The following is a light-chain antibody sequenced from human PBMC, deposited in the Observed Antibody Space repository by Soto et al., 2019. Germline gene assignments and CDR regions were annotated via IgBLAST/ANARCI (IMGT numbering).Light chain of an antibody. Sequence: EIVMTQSPATLSVSPGDRVTLSCRASQNIWNKLAWYQQRPGQIPRLLMYDVFYRASGIPARFTGSGSQTEFTLTINSLQSEDFAVYYCQHYNDWPLTFGGGTKVDIK. CDR1: QNIWNK. CDR3: QHYNDWPLT. J-gene: IGKJ4*01. V-gene: IGKV3-15*01. CDR2: DVF.